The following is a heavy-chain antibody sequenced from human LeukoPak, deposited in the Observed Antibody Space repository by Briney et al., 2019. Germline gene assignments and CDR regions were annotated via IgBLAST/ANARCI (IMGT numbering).Heavy chain of an antibody. D-gene: IGHD3-10*01. J-gene: IGHJ4*02. CDR3: ASRKKVRGVIINGYYFDY. V-gene: IGHV3-48*04. CDR2: ISSSGSTI. Sequence: GGSLRLSCAASGFTFSSYSMNWARQAPGKGLEWVSYISSSGSTIYYADSVKGRFTISRDNAKNSLYLQMNSLRAEDTAVYYCASRKKVRGVIINGYYFDYWGQGTLVTVSS. CDR1: GFTFSSYS.